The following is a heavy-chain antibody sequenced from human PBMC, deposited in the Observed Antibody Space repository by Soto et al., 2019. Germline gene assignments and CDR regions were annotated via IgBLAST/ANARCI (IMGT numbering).Heavy chain of an antibody. CDR3: ARSRHDILTGYPDSHFDY. CDR1: GGSISSSSYY. V-gene: IGHV4-39*01. CDR2: IYYSGST. D-gene: IGHD3-9*01. Sequence: QLQLQESGPGLVKPSETLSLTCTVSGGSISSSSYYWGWIRQPPGKGLEWIGSIYYSGSTYYNPSLKSRVTISVDTSKNQFSLKLSSVTAADTAVYYCARSRHDILTGYPDSHFDYWGQGTLVTVSS. J-gene: IGHJ4*02.